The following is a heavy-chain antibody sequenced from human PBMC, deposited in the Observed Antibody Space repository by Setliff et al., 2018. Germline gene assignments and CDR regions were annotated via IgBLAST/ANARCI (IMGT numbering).Heavy chain of an antibody. CDR2: INHSGST. CDR3: ARSRTIAVKGGVFAV. V-gene: IGHV4-34*01. CDR1: GGTFSDYY. J-gene: IGHJ2*01. Sequence: SETLSLTCAAYGGTFSDYYWTWIRQPPGKGLEWIGEINHSGSTNYNPSLKSRVTISVDTSKNQFSLKLSSVTAADTAVYYCARSRTIAVKGGVFAVWGRGTLVTVSS. D-gene: IGHD6-19*01.